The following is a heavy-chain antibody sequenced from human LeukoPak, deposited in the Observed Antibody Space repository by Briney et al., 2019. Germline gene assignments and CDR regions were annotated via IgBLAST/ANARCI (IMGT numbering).Heavy chain of an antibody. Sequence: GGSLRLSCAASGFSFSSYWVHWVRQAPGKGLVWVSRINSDGYSTGYADSVKGRFTISRDNARNTLYLQMNTLRAEDTAIYYCARWVATGGWFDPWGQGTLVTVSS. CDR1: GFSFSSYW. J-gene: IGHJ5*02. CDR2: INSDGYST. D-gene: IGHD4-4*01. V-gene: IGHV3-74*01. CDR3: ARWVATGGWFDP.